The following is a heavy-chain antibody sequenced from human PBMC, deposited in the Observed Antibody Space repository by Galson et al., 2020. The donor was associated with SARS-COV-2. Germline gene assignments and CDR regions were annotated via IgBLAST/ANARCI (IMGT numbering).Heavy chain of an antibody. V-gene: IGHV3-23*01. J-gene: IGHJ4*02. D-gene: IGHD6-19*01. CDR2: IGGGGIST. CDR3: AQGGWLDY. CDR1: GFIFNTYD. Sequence: GESLKISCAASGFIFNTYDMTWVRQAPGKGLEWVSSIGGGGISTHYADSVKGRFIISRDNSKNTLYLQMNSLRVDDTAVYYCAQGGWLDYWGQGTVVSVSS.